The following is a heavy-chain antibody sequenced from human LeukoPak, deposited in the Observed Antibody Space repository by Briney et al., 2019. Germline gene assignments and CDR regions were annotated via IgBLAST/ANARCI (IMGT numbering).Heavy chain of an antibody. CDR2: VWYDGSNK. CDR3: ARDNGAARYNYRMDV. V-gene: IGHV3-33*01. D-gene: IGHD1-14*01. CDR1: GFIFTGYG. J-gene: IGHJ6*02. Sequence: GGSLRLSCEASGFIFTGYGMHWVRQAPGKGLEWVAIVWYDGSNKYYADSVRGRFTISRDNSKNTLHLHMNSLRAEDTAVYWCARDNGAARYNYRMDVWGQGTTVTVSS.